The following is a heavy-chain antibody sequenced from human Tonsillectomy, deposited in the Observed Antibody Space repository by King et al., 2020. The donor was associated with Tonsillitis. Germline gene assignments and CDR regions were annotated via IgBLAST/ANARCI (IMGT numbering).Heavy chain of an antibody. CDR1: GFTFSSYW. V-gene: IGHV3-7*01. D-gene: IGHD3-22*01. CDR3: ARLTEYYDSSGYVWFDP. J-gene: IGHJ5*02. CDR2: IKQDGSEK. Sequence: VQLVESGGGLVQPGGSLRLSCAASGFTFSSYWMSWFRQAPGKGLEWVANIKQDGSEKYHLDSVKGRFTISGDNAKNSLYLQMNSLRAEDTDVYYCARLTEYYDSSGYVWFDPWGQGTLVTVSS.